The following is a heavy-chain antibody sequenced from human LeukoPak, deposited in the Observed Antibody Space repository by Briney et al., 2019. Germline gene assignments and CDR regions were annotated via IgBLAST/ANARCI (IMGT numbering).Heavy chain of an antibody. V-gene: IGHV1-2*06. Sequence: ASVMVSCRASGYTFTGYYMHWVRQAPGQGLEWMGLINPNSGGTNYAQKFQGRVTMTRDTSISTAYMGLRSLRSDDTAVYYCARDRGDYYDYVWGSYVIDYWGQGTLVTVSS. CDR2: INPNSGGT. CDR3: ARDRGDYYDYVWGSYVIDY. CDR1: GYTFTGYY. J-gene: IGHJ4*02. D-gene: IGHD3-16*01.